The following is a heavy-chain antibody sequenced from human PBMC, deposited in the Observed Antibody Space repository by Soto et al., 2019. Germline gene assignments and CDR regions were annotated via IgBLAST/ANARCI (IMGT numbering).Heavy chain of an antibody. J-gene: IGHJ4*02. CDR1: GYTLTSYA. CDR3: ARDGLYGDYGYDY. CDR2: INAGSGNT. V-gene: IGHV1-3*01. Sequence: ASVKVSCKASGYTLTSYAMHWVRQTPGQRLEWMGWINAGSGNTKYSQKFQGRVTITRDTSTSTAYMELSSLRSEDTAVYYCARDGLYGDYGYDYWAQGTLVTVSS. D-gene: IGHD4-17*01.